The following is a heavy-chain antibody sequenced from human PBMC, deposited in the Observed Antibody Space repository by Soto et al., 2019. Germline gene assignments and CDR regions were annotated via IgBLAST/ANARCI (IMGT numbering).Heavy chain of an antibody. V-gene: IGHV1-18*01. CDR3: ARDSQYSTSWQRFDS. CDR1: GYTFTNYA. CDR2: VNTYNGNP. Sequence: QFQLVQSGVEVKKPGASVQVSCKASGYTFTNYAISWVRQAPGRGLEWMGWVNTYNGNPNYAQIFQGRITMTTDTSTGTAYMELRSLKSDDSAVYYCARDSQYSTSWQRFDSWGQGTLVTVSS. J-gene: IGHJ4*02. D-gene: IGHD6-13*01.